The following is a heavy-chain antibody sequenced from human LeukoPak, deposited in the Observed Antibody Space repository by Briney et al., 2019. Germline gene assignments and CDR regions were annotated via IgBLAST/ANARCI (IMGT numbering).Heavy chain of an antibody. CDR3: ARTGRTTTTLDY. D-gene: IGHD1-1*01. J-gene: IGHJ4*02. V-gene: IGHV3-74*01. CDR2: ISTDGSIT. Sequence: GGSLRLSCAASGFTFSSYWMHWVRQAPGKGLVWVSHISTDGSITTYADSVKGRFTISRDNAKNTLYLQMNSLRVEETAVYYCARTGRTTTTLDYWGQGTLVTVPS. CDR1: GFTFSSYW.